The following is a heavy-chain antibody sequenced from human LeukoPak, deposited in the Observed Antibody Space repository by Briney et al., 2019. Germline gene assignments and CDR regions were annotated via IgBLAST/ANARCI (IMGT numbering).Heavy chain of an antibody. CDR2: IYYSGST. Sequence: SETLSLTCTVSGGSISSSSYYWGWIRQPPGKGLEWIGSIYYSGSTYYNPSLKSRVTISVDTSKNQFSLKLSSVTAADTAVYYCARSPARITMVRGVIRWFDPWGQGTLVTVSS. CDR1: GGSISSSSYY. J-gene: IGHJ5*02. V-gene: IGHV4-39*01. CDR3: ARSPARITMVRGVIRWFDP. D-gene: IGHD3-10*01.